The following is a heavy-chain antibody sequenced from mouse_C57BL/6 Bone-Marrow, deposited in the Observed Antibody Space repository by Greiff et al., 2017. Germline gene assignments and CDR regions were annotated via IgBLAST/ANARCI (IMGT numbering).Heavy chain of an antibody. CDR2: IDPSDSYT. CDR3: AREGRTGTCWYGEV. J-gene: IGHJ1*03. CDR1: GYTFTSYW. V-gene: IGHV1-69*01. D-gene: IGHD4-1*01. Sequence: QVQLQQPGAELVMPGASVKLSCKASGYTFTSYWLHWVKQRPGQGLGWIGEIDPSDSYTNSTQKFKGKSTLTVAKSSRTASMQLSSLTAEDSAVYDGAREGRTGTCWYGEVGGTGTTVTVTA.